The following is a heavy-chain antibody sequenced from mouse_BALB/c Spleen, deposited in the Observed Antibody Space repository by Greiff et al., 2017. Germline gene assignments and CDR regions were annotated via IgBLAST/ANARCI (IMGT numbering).Heavy chain of an antibody. CDR1: GYTFTSYW. CDR2: INPSTGYT. CDR3: AREDSFAY. Sequence: QVQLKQSGAELAKPGASVKMSCKASGYTFTSYWMHWVKQRPGQGLEWIGYINPSTGYTEYNQKFKDKATLTADKSSSTAYMQLSSLTSEDSAVYYCAREDSFAYWGQGTLVTVSA. V-gene: IGHV1-7*01. J-gene: IGHJ3*01.